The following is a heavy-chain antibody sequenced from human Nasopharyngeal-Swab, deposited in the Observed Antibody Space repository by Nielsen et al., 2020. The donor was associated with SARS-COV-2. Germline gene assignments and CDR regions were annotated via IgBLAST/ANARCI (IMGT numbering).Heavy chain of an antibody. CDR2: IYYSGST. D-gene: IGHD5-18*01. CDR3: ARLGGDTAMGL. Sequence: SETLSLTCTASGGSISSYYWGWIRQPPGKGLEWIGSIYYSGSTYYNPSLKSRVTISVDTSKNQFSLKLSSVTAADTAVYYCARLGGDTAMGLWGQGTLVTVSS. J-gene: IGHJ4*02. V-gene: IGHV4-39*01. CDR1: GGSISSYY.